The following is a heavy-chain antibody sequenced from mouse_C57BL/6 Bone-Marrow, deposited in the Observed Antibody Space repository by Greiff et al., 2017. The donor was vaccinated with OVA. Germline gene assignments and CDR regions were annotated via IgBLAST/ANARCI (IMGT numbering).Heavy chain of an antibody. J-gene: IGHJ3*01. D-gene: IGHD2-3*01. CDR1: GYAFSSYW. CDR3: ARVKFYDGYMAWFAY. CDR2: IYPGDGDT. V-gene: IGHV1-80*01. Sequence: VQLQESGAELVKPRASVKISCKASGYAFSSYWMNWVKQRPGKGLEWIGQIYPGDGDTNYNGKFKGKATLTADKSSSTAYMQLSSLTSEDSAVYFCARVKFYDGYMAWFAYWGQGTLVTVSA.